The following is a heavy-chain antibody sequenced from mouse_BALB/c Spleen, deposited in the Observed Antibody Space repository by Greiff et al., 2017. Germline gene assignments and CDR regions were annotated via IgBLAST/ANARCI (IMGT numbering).Heavy chain of an antibody. CDR3: ACGSWYFDV. D-gene: IGHD1-1*02. CDR2: ISYDGSN. Sequence: EVQLQESGPGLVKPSQSLSLTCSVTGYSITSGYYWNWIRQFPGNKLEWMGYISYDGSNNYNPSLKNRISITRDTSKNQFFLKLNSVTTEDTATYYCACGSWYFDVWGAGTTVTVSS. V-gene: IGHV3-6*02. J-gene: IGHJ1*01. CDR1: GYSITSGYY.